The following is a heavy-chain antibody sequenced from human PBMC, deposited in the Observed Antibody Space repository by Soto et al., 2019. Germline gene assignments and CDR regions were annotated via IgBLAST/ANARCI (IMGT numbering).Heavy chain of an antibody. CDR1: GFTFSNYS. CDR3: AKDSWDCSSTSCYGWVDP. Sequence: PGGSLRLSGAACGFTFSNYSISWVRQAPWKGLEWVSLISGSGGTTYYADSVKGRFTISRDNSKKTLYLQMNSLRAEDTAVYYCAKDSWDCSSTSCYGWVDPCGQRTQIAVSS. CDR2: ISGSGGTT. V-gene: IGHV3-23*01. J-gene: IGHJ5*02. D-gene: IGHD2-2*01.